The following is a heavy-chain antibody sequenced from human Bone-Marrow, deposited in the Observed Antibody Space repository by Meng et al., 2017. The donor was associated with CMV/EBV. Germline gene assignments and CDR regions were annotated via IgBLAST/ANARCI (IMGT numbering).Heavy chain of an antibody. Sequence: QRRGSGPGLVKPSVTLSLTCTVSGGSISSSRYYWGWSRQPPGKGLEWIGSIYYSGSTYYNPSLKSRVTISVETSKNQFSLKLSSVTAADTAVYYCARGGWFDPWGQGTLVTVSS. CDR1: GGSISSSRYY. CDR2: IYYSGST. V-gene: IGHV4-39*07. CDR3: ARGGWFDP. J-gene: IGHJ5*02.